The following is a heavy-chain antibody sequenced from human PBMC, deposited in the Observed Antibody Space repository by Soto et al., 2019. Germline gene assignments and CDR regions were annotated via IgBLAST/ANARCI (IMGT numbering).Heavy chain of an antibody. V-gene: IGHV4-34*01. CDR1: GGSFSGYY. D-gene: IGHD3-10*01. CDR3: ARGPYGSGSYYNWFDP. Sequence: SETLSRTCAVYGGSFSGYYWSWMRQPPVKGLEWIGEINHSGSTNYNPSLKSRVTISVDTSKNQFSLKLSSVTAADTAVYYCARGPYGSGSYYNWFDPWGQGTLVTVSS. CDR2: INHSGST. J-gene: IGHJ5*02.